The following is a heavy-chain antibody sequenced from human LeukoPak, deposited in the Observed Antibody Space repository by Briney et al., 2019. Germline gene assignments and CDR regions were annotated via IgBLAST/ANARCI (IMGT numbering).Heavy chain of an antibody. CDR2: IIPIFGTA. D-gene: IGHD5-18*01. J-gene: IGHJ3*02. CDR1: GGTFSSYA. Sequence: ASVKVSCKASGGTFSSYAISWVRQAPGQGLEWMGGIIPIFGTANYAQKFQGRVTITADESTSTAYMELSSLRSEDTAVYYCARAEGGYSYGSPDVAFDIWGQGTMVTVSS. CDR3: ARAEGGYSYGSPDVAFDI. V-gene: IGHV1-69*13.